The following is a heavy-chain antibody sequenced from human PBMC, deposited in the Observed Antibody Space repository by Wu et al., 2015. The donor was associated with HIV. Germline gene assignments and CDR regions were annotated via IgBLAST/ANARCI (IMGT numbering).Heavy chain of an antibody. J-gene: IGHJ6*03. CDR1: GYTFTGYY. CDR3: ARVAFYYYYHGRP. V-gene: IGHV1-2*02. Sequence: QVQLVQSGAEVKKLGASVKVSCKASGYTFTGYYMHRVRQAPGQGLEWMGWINPNSGGTNYAQKFQGRVTMTRDTSISTAYMELSRLRSDDTAVYYCARVAFYYYYHGRPGAKGPRVTVXS. CDR2: INPNSGGT.